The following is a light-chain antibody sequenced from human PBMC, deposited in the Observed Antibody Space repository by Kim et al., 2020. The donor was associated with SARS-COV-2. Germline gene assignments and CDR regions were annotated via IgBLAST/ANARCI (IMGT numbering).Light chain of an antibody. CDR1: QSVRSDY. CDR3: ERYVSSPIT. Sequence: IVLTQSPATLSLSPGERGTLSCRATQSVRSDYLAWYQQKLGQPPRLLIYGASSRATGVPDRFSGSGSGTDFTLTISRLEPEDFAVYYCERYVSSPITFGQGTRRDIK. J-gene: IGKJ5*01. V-gene: IGKV3-20*01. CDR2: GAS.